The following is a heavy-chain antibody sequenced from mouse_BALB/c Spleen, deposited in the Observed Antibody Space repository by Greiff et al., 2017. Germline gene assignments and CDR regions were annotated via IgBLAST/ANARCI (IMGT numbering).Heavy chain of an antibody. D-gene: IGHD1-2*01. CDR2: IWSGGST. CDR1: GFSLTSYG. CDR3: ARSITTATGCAMDY. J-gene: IGHJ4*01. Sequence: QVQLKESGPGLVQPSQSLSITCTVSGFSLTSYGVHWVRQSPGKGLEWLGVIWSGGSTDYNAAFISRLSISKDNSKSQVFFKMNSLQANDTAIYYCARSITTATGCAMDYWGQGTSVTVSS. V-gene: IGHV2-2*02.